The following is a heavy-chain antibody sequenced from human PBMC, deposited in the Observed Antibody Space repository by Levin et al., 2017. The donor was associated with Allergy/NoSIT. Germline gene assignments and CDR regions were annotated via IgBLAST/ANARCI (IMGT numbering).Heavy chain of an antibody. CDR2: INQGGSEK. CDR1: GFTFSSHW. Sequence: GGSLRLSCAASGFTFSSHWMSWVRQAPGKGLEWVANINQGGSEKYYVDSVKGRFTTSRDNAKNSLYLQMNSLRAEDTSVYYFARDGVDAGVYFDYWGQGTLVTVSS. V-gene: IGHV3-7*01. D-gene: IGHD2-15*01. J-gene: IGHJ4*02. CDR3: ARDGVDAGVYFDY.